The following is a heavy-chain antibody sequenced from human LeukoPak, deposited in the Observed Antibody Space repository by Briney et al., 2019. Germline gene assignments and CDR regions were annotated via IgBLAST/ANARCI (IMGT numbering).Heavy chain of an antibody. CDR2: IYYSGST. J-gene: IGHJ4*02. V-gene: IGHV4-59*01. CDR3: ARGDYGEYYFDY. CDR1: GGSISSYY. D-gene: IGHD4-17*01. Sequence: SETLSLTCTVSGGSISSYYWSWIRQPPGKGLEWIGYIYYSGSTNYNPSLKSRVTISVDTSKNQFSLKLSSVTAADTAVYYCARGDYGEYYFDYWGQGTLLTVSS.